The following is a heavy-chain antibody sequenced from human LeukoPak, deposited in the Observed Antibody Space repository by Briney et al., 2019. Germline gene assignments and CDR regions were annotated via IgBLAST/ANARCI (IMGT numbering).Heavy chain of an antibody. J-gene: IGHJ5*02. CDR1: GYTFTSYD. D-gene: IGHD6-6*01. V-gene: IGHV1-2*02. Sequence: ASVKVSCKASGYTFTSYDINWVRQATGQGLEWIGWINPNSGGTNYAQKFQGRVTMTRDTSISTAYMELSRLRSDDTAVYYCARDGGVRKYSSSSDAWGQGTLVTVSS. CDR3: ARDGGVRKYSSSSDA. CDR2: INPNSGGT.